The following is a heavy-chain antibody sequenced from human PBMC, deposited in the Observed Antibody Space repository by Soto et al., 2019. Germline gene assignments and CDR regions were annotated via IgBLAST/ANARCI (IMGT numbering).Heavy chain of an antibody. J-gene: IGHJ6*02. CDR2: ISGSGTTI. CDR1: GFTFSGYE. Sequence: GGSLSLACAASGFTFSGYEMNWVRQAPGKGLEWISYISGSGTTIYYADSVKGRFTISRDNAKKSLYLQMNSLRAEDTAVYYCAREVTVFGVIIPTPMDVWGQGTTVTVPS. D-gene: IGHD3-3*01. V-gene: IGHV3-48*03. CDR3: AREVTVFGVIIPTPMDV.